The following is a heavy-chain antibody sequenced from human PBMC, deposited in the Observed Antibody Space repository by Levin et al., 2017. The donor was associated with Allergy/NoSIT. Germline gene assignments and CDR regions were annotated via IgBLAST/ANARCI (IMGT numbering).Heavy chain of an antibody. CDR1: GFTFTSSA. D-gene: IGHD3-10*01. J-gene: IGHJ3*02. CDR3: AAPLAGRDAFDI. V-gene: IGHV1-58*01. Sequence: PGESLKISCKASGFTFTSSAVQWVRQARGQRLEWIGWIVVGSGNTNYAQKFQERVTITRDMSTSTAYMELSSLRSEDTAVYYCAAPLAGRDAFDIWGQGTMVTVSS. CDR2: IVVGSGNT.